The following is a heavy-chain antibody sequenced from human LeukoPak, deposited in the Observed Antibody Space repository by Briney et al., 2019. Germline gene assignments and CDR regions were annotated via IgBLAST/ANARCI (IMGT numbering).Heavy chain of an antibody. J-gene: IGHJ6*03. CDR3: ARHWTSRLPLKYYYYMDV. V-gene: IGHV5-51*01. Sequence: GESLQISCKGSGYSFTSYWIGWVRQMPGKGLEWMGIIYPGDSDTRYSPSFQGQVTISADKSISTAYLQWSSLKASDAAMYYCARHWTSRLPLKYYYYMDVWGKGTTVTISS. CDR2: IYPGDSDT. CDR1: GYSFTSYW. D-gene: IGHD3/OR15-3a*01.